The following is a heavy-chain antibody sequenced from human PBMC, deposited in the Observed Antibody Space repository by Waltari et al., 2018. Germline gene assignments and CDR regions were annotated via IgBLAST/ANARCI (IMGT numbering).Heavy chain of an antibody. CDR1: GYSISSGYY. V-gene: IGHV4-38-2*01. D-gene: IGHD6-25*01. Sequence: QVQLQESGPGLVKPSETLSLTCAVSGYSISSGYYWGWIRQPPGKGLEWIGNIYHSGNTYDNPSLKSRVTMSVDTSKNPFSLKLSSVTAADTAVYYCARLIAADYWGQGTLVTVSS. CDR3: ARLIAADY. CDR2: IYHSGNT. J-gene: IGHJ4*02.